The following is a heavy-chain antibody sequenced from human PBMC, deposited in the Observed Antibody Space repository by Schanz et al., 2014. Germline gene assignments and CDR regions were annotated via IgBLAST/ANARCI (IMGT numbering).Heavy chain of an antibody. CDR3: ARGEANWGQY. CDR2: INPTTGNP. CDR1: GYIFSSYA. Sequence: QLVQSGSEFRKPGASVKVSCKASGYIFSSYAIHWVRQAPGQGLEWMGWINPTTGNPGYAQGFTGRFVFSLDTSVSTAYLQISFLKADDTAVFFCARGEANWGQYWGQGTLVTVSS. D-gene: IGHD7-27*01. J-gene: IGHJ4*02. V-gene: IGHV7-4-1*02.